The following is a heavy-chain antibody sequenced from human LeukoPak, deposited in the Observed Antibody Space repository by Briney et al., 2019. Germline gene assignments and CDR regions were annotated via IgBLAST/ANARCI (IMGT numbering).Heavy chain of an antibody. CDR2: ISGSGGST. CDR1: GFTLSSYA. Sequence: GGSLRLSCAASGFTLSSYAMSWVRQAPGKGLEWVSAISGSGGSTYYADSVKGRFTISRDNSKNTLYLQMNSLRAEDTAVYYCAKDLIVATWAAHGYFDLWGRGTLVTVSS. CDR3: AKDLIVATWAAHGYFDL. V-gene: IGHV3-23*01. J-gene: IGHJ2*01. D-gene: IGHD2-15*01.